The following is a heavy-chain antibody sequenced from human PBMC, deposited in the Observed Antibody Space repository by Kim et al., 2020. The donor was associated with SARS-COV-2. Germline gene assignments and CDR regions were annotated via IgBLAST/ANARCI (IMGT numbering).Heavy chain of an antibody. D-gene: IGHD3-22*01. V-gene: IGHV4-4*02. CDR1: GASISSSSC. Sequence: SETLSLTCVVSGASISSSSCWSWVRQPPGKGLEWIGEVDHSGTTSYNVSLKNRVSILVDKSKNQFSLRLTSVSAADTAVYYCARGVSSAWTLRAWFDPWGQGTLGTVS. J-gene: IGHJ5*02. CDR3: ARGVSSAWTLRAWFDP. CDR2: VDHSGTT.